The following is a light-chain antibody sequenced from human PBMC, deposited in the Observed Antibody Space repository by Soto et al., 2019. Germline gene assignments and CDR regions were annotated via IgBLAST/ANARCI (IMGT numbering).Light chain of an antibody. CDR1: QSVRSD. Sequence: EIVLTQSPATLSLSPGERATLSCRASQSVRSDYLAWYQQKPGQAPRLLIYGASTRATGIPARFSGSGSGTEFTLTISSLQSEDFAVYYCQQYNNWPGTFGQGTKVDIK. V-gene: IGKV3-15*01. J-gene: IGKJ1*01. CDR2: GAS. CDR3: QQYNNWPGT.